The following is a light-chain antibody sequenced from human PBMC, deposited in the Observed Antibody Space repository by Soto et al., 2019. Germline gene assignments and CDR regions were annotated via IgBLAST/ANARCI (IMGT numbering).Light chain of an antibody. CDR1: QTISRW. CDR2: DAS. Sequence: ASVGDEVTITCRASQTISRWLAWYQQKPGRAPKLLIYDASTLESGVPSRFSGSGSETEFTLTISRLQPDDFATYFCHSRAFGQGTRLEIK. V-gene: IGKV1-5*01. CDR3: HSRA. J-gene: IGKJ5*01.